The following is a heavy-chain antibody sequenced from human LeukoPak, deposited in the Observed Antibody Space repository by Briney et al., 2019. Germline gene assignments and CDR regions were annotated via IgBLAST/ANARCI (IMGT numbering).Heavy chain of an antibody. J-gene: IGHJ3*01. CDR2: ITNWNGGST. Sequence: GGSLRLSCEASGFSFDDYGMSWVRQSTGKGLEWVSAITNWNGGSTGYADSVRGRFTISRDNAKNSLYLQMNSLRAEDTALYFCARCSRSSTDCYSAFDVWGQGTMVTVSS. CDR3: ARCSRSSTDCYSAFDV. CDR1: GFSFDDYG. V-gene: IGHV3-20*04. D-gene: IGHD2-2*02.